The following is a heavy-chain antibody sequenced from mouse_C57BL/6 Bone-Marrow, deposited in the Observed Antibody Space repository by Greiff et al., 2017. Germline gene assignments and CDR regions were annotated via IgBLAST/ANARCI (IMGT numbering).Heavy chain of an antibody. CDR1: GFNIKDDY. D-gene: IGHD2-2*01. J-gene: IGHJ2*01. CDR2: IDPENGDT. V-gene: IGHV14-4*01. CDR3: TTALWLRRNY. Sequence: EVQLQQSGAELVRPGASVKLSCTASGFNIKDDYMHWVKQRPEQGLEWIGWIDPENGDTEYASKFQGKATITADTSSHTAYLQLSSLTSEDTAVYYCTTALWLRRNYWGQGTTLTVSS.